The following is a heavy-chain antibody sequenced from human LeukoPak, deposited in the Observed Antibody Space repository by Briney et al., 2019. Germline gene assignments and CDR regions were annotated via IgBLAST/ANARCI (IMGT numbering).Heavy chain of an antibody. CDR1: GFTFSSYE. V-gene: IGHV3-48*03. CDR3: ARDQGYSSGGVYDAFDI. Sequence: PGGSLRLSCAASGFTFSSYEMNWVRLAPGKGLEWVSYISSGGSTIYYADSVKGRFTISRDNAKNSLYLQMNSLRAEDTAVYYCARDQGYSSGGVYDAFDIWGQGTMVTVSS. CDR2: ISSGGSTI. J-gene: IGHJ3*02. D-gene: IGHD6-19*01.